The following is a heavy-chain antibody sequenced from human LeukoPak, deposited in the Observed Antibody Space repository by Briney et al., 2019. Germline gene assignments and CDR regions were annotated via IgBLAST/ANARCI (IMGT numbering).Heavy chain of an antibody. V-gene: IGHV5-51*07. J-gene: IGHJ6*03. CDR3: ARHSVYSSGWPYYYYYMDV. CDR1: GNSFTNYL. Sequence: GDPIQFSSKAGGNSFTNYLIWWGQHLAREVLGLAGIIYAGDSDTRYSPSFQGQVTISADKSISTAYLQWSSLKASDTAMYYCARHSVYSSGWPYYYYYMDVWGKGTTVTVSS. CDR2: IYAGDSDT. D-gene: IGHD6-19*01.